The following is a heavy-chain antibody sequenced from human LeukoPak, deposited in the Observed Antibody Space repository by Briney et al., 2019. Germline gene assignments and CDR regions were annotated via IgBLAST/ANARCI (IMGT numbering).Heavy chain of an antibody. CDR2: IYYSGST. D-gene: IGHD2-21*01. CDR3: ARRFGGYGLVVMGV. V-gene: IGHV4-39*07. J-gene: IGHJ6*03. CDR1: GGSISSSSYY. Sequence: SETLSLTCIVSGGSISSSSYYWGWIRQPPGKGLEWIGSIYYSGSTYYNPSLKSRVTISVDTSKNQFSLKLSSVTAADTAVYYCARRFGGYGLVVMGVWGKGTTVTVSS.